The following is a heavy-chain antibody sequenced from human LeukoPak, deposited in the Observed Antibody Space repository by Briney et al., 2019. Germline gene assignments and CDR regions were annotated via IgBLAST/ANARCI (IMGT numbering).Heavy chain of an antibody. CDR1: GFTFSSYG. D-gene: IGHD3-22*01. Sequence: GRSLRLSCAASGFTFSSYGMHWVRQAPGKGLEWVAVISYDGSNKYYADSVKGRFTISRDNSKNTLYLQMNSLRAEDTAVYYCAKKGGWYDSSGYYPADYYYYGMDVWGQGTTVTVSS. CDR3: AKKGGWYDSSGYYPADYYYYGMDV. CDR2: ISYDGSNK. V-gene: IGHV3-30*18. J-gene: IGHJ6*02.